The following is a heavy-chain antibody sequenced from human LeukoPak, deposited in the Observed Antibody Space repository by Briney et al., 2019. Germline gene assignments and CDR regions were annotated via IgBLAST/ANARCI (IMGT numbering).Heavy chain of an antibody. CDR1: GGSFSGYY. CDR3: ARTTELWFGESKYYFDY. V-gene: IGHV4-34*01. CDR2: INHSGST. J-gene: IGHJ4*02. D-gene: IGHD3-10*01. Sequence: SETLSLTCAVYGGSFSGYYWSWIRQPPGQGLEWIGEINHSGSTNYNPSLKSRVTISVDTSKNQFSLKLSSVTAADTAVYYCARTTELWFGESKYYFDYWGQGTLVTVSS.